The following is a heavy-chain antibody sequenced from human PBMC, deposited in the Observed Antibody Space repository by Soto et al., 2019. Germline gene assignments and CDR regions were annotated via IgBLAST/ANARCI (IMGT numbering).Heavy chain of an antibody. V-gene: IGHV4-30-4*01. CDR2: IYYSGST. CDR3: ARASPVVTDV. D-gene: IGHD2-15*01. J-gene: IGHJ6*02. CDR1: GGSISSGDYY. Sequence: QVQLQESGPGLVKPSQTLSLTCTVSGGSISSGDYYWGWIHQPPGKGLEWIGYIYYSGSTYYNPSLKSRVTISVDTSMSQFSLKLSSVTAADMSVYYCARASPVVTDVWGQGTTVTGS.